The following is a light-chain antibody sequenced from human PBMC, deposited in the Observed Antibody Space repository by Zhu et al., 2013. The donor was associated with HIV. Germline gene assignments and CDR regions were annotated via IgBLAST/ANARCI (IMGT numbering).Light chain of an antibody. CDR3: QQRSKWPLT. CDR2: ETS. CDR1: QSVSSSF. J-gene: IGKJ4*01. Sequence: DIVLTQSPGTLSLSPGDTATLSCRASQSVSSSFLAWYQQKIGQPPRLLMYETSTRAAGIPARFSGSGSGTDFTLTISSLEPEDFAVYYCQQRSKWPLTFGGGTKVEIK. V-gene: IGKV3D-20*02.